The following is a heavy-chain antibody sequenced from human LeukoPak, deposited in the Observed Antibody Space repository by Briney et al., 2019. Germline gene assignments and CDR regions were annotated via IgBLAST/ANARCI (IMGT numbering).Heavy chain of an antibody. CDR2: IIPIFGTA. D-gene: IGHD3-9*01. J-gene: IGHJ6*03. V-gene: IGHV1-69*13. CDR1: GGTFNSYA. CDR3: ARRAGDYDLLTGDNYYYYMDV. Sequence: ASVKVSCKASGGTFNSYAISWVRQAPGQGLEWMGGIIPIFGTANYAQKFQGRVTITADGSTSTAYMELSSLRSEDTAVYFCARRAGDYDLLTGDNYYYYMDVWGKGTTVTISS.